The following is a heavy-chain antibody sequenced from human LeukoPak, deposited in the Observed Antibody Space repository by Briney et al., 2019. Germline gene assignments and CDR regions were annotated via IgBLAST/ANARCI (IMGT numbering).Heavy chain of an antibody. J-gene: IGHJ5*02. CDR3: ASARDGYRQSGEFDP. CDR2: ISGKNGNT. V-gene: IGHV1-18*01. D-gene: IGHD5-24*01. Sequence: ASVKVSCKASGYTFTTYGITWVRQAPGQGLEWMGWISGKNGNTKYAQKFQGRVTMTTDTSTSTAHMELMSLRSEDTAVYYCASARDGYRQSGEFDPWGQGTLVTVSS. CDR1: GYTFTTYG.